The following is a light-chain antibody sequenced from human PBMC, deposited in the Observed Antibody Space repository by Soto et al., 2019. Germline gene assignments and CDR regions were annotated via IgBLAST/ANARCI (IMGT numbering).Light chain of an antibody. V-gene: IGLV1-44*01. Sequence: QSVLTQPPSASGTPGQRVTFSCSGSGSNIGSNVVNWYQQLPGTAPKLRIYFNTQRPSVVPDRFSGSKSGTSASLASSGLQSEDEADYYCAAWDDSLTGLLIGGGTKLTVL. CDR1: GSNIGSNV. CDR3: AAWDDSLTGLL. J-gene: IGLJ2*01. CDR2: FNT.